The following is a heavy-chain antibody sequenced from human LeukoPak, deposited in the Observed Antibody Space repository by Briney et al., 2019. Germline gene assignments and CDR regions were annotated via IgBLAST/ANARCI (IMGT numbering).Heavy chain of an antibody. CDR3: ARLTYCTNGVCYRD. D-gene: IGHD2-8*01. CDR2: IIPIFGTA. J-gene: IGHJ4*02. V-gene: IGHV1-69*06. CDR1: GGTFSSYA. Sequence: SVKVSCKASGGTFSSYAISWVRQAPGQGIEWMGGIIPIFGTANYAQKFQGRVTITADKSTSTAYMELSSLRSEDTAVYYCARLTYCTNGVCYRDWGQGTLVTVSS.